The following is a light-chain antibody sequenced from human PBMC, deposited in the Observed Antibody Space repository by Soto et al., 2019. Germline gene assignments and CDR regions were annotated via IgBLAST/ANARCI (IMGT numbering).Light chain of an antibody. CDR1: SSNIGSNT. CDR3: AAWDDSLNGPV. J-gene: IGLJ7*01. Sequence: QSVLTQPPSASGTPGQRVTISCSGSSSNIGSNTVNWYQQLPGTAPKLLIYSNNQRPSGVPDLFSGSKSGTSASLAISGLQSEDEADYYSAAWDDSLNGPVFGGGTQLTVL. V-gene: IGLV1-44*01. CDR2: SNN.